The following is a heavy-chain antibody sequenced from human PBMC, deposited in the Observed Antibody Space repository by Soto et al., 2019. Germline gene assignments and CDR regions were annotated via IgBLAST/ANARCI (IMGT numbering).Heavy chain of an antibody. CDR1: GVDVNNYG. V-gene: IGHV3-30*18. D-gene: IGHD6-13*01. CDR2: ISFDGGNQ. CDR3: AKDSSVTAAGSGGWFDP. Sequence: QVLLVESGGGVVQPGRSLRLSCAAYGVDVNNYGLHWVRQAPGKGLEWLAAISFDGGNQYYADSVKGRLTISRDKSNSTLYLQMSRLGAEDTATYFCAKDSSVTAAGSGGWFDPWGPGTLVIVSS. J-gene: IGHJ5*02.